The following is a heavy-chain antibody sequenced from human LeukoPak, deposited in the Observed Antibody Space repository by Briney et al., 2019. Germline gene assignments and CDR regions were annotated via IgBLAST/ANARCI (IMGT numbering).Heavy chain of an antibody. V-gene: IGHV4-38-2*01. CDR1: GYSIRSGDY. Sequence: PSETLSLTCGVSGYSIRSGDYWGWIRQSPGKGLEWIGSIYHSGSTHYNPSLKSRVTISVDTSKNQFSLMLSSVTAADTAVYYCARNRSVTTTPGFDHWGQGTLVTVSS. J-gene: IGHJ4*02. CDR2: IYHSGST. CDR3: ARNRSVTTTPGFDH. D-gene: IGHD4-17*01.